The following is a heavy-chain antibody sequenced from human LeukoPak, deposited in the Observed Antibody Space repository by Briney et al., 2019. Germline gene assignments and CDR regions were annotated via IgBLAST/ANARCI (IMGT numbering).Heavy chain of an antibody. J-gene: IGHJ4*02. CDR3: AKDVGKWESLHFFDY. Sequence: GGSLRLSCLPSGFTFSTNAMSWVRQAPGKGLEWISGISGSGASTYYADSVTGRFTISRDNSRNTLYLQMNSLRGDDTAVYYCAKDVGKWESLHFFDYWGQGTLVTVSS. V-gene: IGHV3-23*01. CDR2: ISGSGAST. D-gene: IGHD1-26*01. CDR1: GFTFSTNA.